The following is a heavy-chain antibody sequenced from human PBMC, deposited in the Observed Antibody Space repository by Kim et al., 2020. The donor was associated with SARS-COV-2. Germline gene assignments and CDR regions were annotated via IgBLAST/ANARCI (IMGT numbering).Heavy chain of an antibody. Sequence: GGSLRLSCAASGFTFSSYWMSWVRQAPGKGLEWVANIKQDGSEKYYVYSVKGRFTISRDNAKNSLYLQMNSLSAEDTAVYYCARVGAHYDYIWGSYRPHPSGGYYYGMDVWGQGPTVTVSS. CDR2: IKQDGSEK. D-gene: IGHD3-16*02. V-gene: IGHV3-7*01. CDR1: GFTFSSYW. J-gene: IGHJ6*02. CDR3: ARVGAHYDYIWGSYRPHPSGGYYYGMDV.